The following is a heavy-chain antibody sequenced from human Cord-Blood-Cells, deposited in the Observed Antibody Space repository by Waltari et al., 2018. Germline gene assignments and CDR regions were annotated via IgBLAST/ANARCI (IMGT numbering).Heavy chain of an antibody. CDR1: GFTFSSYW. V-gene: IGHV3-7*01. J-gene: IGHJ3*02. CDR3: ARVCGGDCYDAFDI. CDR2: KKQDGSEK. D-gene: IGHD2-21*02. Sequence: EVQLVESGGGLVQPGGSLRLSCAASGFTFSSYWMSWVRQAPGKGLEWVANKKQDGSEKYYVDSVKGRFTISRDNAKNSLYLQMNSLRAEDTAVYYCARVCGGDCYDAFDIWGQGTMVTVSS.